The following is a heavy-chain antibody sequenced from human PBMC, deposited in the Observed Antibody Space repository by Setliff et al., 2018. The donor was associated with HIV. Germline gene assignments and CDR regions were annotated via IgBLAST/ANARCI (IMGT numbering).Heavy chain of an antibody. CDR2: IKSKNDGGAT. CDR3: TTDRFV. V-gene: IGHV3-15*01. D-gene: IGHD3-16*01. Sequence: GGSLRLSCAASGFTFSDVWMNWVRQAPGKGLEWVGRIKSKNDGGATDYVAPVKGRFTISRDDSKNTLYLEMNNLKTEDTAVYYCTTDRFVWGQGTLVTVSS. CDR1: GFTFSDVW. J-gene: IGHJ4*02.